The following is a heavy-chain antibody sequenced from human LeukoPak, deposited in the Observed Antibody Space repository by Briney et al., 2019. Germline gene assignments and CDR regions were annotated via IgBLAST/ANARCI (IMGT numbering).Heavy chain of an antibody. V-gene: IGHV3-15*01. CDR1: GFTFNKAW. CDR2: IKDKGDGGTT. Sequence: GGSLRLSCAASGFTFNKAWMSWVRLAPGKGLEWVGRIKDKGDGGTTDYAAPVKGRFTVSRDDSKSTLYLQMNSLKTEDTAVYYCTTSGTPFEYWGQGTLVTVSS. D-gene: IGHD3-10*01. CDR3: TTSGTPFEY. J-gene: IGHJ4*02.